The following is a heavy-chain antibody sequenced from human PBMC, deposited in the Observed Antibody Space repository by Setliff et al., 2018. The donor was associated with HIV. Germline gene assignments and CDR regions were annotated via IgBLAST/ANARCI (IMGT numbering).Heavy chain of an antibody. CDR1: GFTFSTYT. V-gene: IGHV3-48*04. J-gene: IGHJ4*02. D-gene: IGHD3-16*01. CDR3: AKSAFGGVSPFDY. CDR2: ISGSSDKI. Sequence: GESLKISCAASGFTFSTYTMSWVRQAPGKGLEWLSFISGSSDKIFYADSVKGRFTISRDNAKNSLYLQMTSLRAEDTAVYYCAKSAFGGVSPFDYWGQGTLVTVSS.